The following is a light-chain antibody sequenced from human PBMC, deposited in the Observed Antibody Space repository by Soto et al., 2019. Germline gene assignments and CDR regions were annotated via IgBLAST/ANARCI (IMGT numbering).Light chain of an antibody. CDR1: QIINTW. Sequence: DIQMTQSPSSLSASVGDRVTITCRASQIINTWLAWYQQKPGKAPKLLIYRASNLVNGVPSRFSGSGSGTEFTLTIRSLQPDEFSIYYCQQYETYSGTFGPGTKVDL. V-gene: IGKV1-5*03. CDR3: QQYETYSGT. J-gene: IGKJ3*01. CDR2: RAS.